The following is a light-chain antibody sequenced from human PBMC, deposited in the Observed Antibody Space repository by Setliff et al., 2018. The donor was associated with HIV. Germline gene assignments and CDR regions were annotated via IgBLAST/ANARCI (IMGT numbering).Light chain of an antibody. J-gene: IGLJ1*01. CDR1: SSDVGGYNY. Sequence: QSALTQPASVSGSPGQSIIISCTGTSSDVGGYNYVSWYQQHPGKAPKLMICDVSNRPSGVSNRFSGSKSGNTASLTISGLQAEDEADYYCSSYTSSSPYVFGTGTKVTVL. V-gene: IGLV2-14*03. CDR2: DVS. CDR3: SSYTSSSPYV.